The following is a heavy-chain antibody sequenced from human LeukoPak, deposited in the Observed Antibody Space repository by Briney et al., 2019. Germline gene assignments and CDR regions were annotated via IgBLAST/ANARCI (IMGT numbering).Heavy chain of an antibody. Sequence: SETLSLTCSVSTFGSSRHYWGWIRQPPGKGLEWIGSIYDNENIYYNPSLKSRVTISMDTSKNQFSLKLSSVTAADTAVYYCARDQGADYFGSGSYYLGYWGQGTLVTVSS. CDR2: IYDNENI. D-gene: IGHD3-10*01. CDR3: ARDQGADYFGSGSYYLGY. J-gene: IGHJ4*02. CDR1: TFGSSRHY. V-gene: IGHV4-39*07.